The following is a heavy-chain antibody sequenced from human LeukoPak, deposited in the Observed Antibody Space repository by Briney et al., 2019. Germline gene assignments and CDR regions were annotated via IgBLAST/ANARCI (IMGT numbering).Heavy chain of an antibody. Sequence: PGGSLRLSCAASGFTFSSYWMHWVRQALGKGLVWVSRINSDGSSTSYADSVKGRFTISRDNAKNTLYLQMNSLRAEDTAVYYCARVGGNWNNALDYWGQGTLVTVSS. J-gene: IGHJ4*02. CDR1: GFTFSSYW. V-gene: IGHV3-74*01. CDR3: ARVGGNWNNALDY. CDR2: INSDGSST. D-gene: IGHD1/OR15-1a*01.